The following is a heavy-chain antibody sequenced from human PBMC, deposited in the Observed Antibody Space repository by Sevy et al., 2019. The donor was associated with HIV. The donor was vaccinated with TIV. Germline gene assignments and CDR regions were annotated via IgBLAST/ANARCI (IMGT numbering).Heavy chain of an antibody. J-gene: IGHJ6*02. CDR1: GFTFSSYG. CDR3: AKVNIAAAGTPYYYGMDV. D-gene: IGHD6-13*01. Sequence: GGSLRLSCAASGFTFSSYGMHWVRQAPGKGLEWVAVISYDGSNKYYADSVKGRFTISRDNSKNTLYLQMNSLRAEDTAVYYCAKVNIAAAGTPYYYGMDVWGQGTTVTVSS. CDR2: ISYDGSNK. V-gene: IGHV3-30*18.